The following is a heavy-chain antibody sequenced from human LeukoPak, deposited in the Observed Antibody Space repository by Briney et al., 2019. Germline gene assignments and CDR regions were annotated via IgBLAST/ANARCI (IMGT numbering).Heavy chain of an antibody. J-gene: IGHJ3*02. CDR2: SHNSGET. CDR1: GDSMTNDY. CDR3: ARQPGGTAAFDI. V-gene: IGHV4-59*08. Sequence: SETLSLTCTISGDSMTNDYWSWIRQPPGKGLEGIAYSHNSGETKYNPSLKSRITISVDTSENQFSLKLSSVTAADTAVYYCARQPGGTAAFDIWGQGTTVTVSA. D-gene: IGHD1-14*01.